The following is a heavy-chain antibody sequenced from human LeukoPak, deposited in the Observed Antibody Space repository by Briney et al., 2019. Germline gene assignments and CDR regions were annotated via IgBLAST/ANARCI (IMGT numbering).Heavy chain of an antibody. CDR1: GDTLTELT. J-gene: IGHJ5*02. D-gene: IGHD1-26*01. CDR2: FDPEEGET. CDR3: ATGQYTRKYPGGLEWFDL. Sequence: GASVKVSCKVSGDTLTELTIHWVRQAPGKGLEWMGGFDPEEGETIYAQRFQDRVTMTEDTSTDTAYMERSSLRSEDAAVYYCATGQYTRKYPGGLEWFDLWGRGTLVTVSS. V-gene: IGHV1-24*01.